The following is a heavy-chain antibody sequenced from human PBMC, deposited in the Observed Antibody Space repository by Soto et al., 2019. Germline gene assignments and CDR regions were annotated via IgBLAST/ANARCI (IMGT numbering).Heavy chain of an antibody. CDR1: GFTFSSYA. D-gene: IGHD3-10*01. J-gene: IGHJ4*02. Sequence: EVQLLESGGGLVQPGGSLRLSCAASGFTFSSYAMGWVRQTPGKGLEWVSAISGTGDRTFYADSVKVRFTISRDNSKKMLSLQMNSLRAEDTAVYYCAKALLFGVVLSGGYFAYWGQGTLVTVSA. V-gene: IGHV3-23*01. CDR2: ISGTGDRT. CDR3: AKALLFGVVLSGGYFAY.